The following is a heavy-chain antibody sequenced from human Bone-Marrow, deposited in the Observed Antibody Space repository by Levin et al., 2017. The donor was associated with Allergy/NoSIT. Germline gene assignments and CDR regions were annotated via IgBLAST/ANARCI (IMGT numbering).Heavy chain of an antibody. Sequence: SETLSLTCAISGDSVSSNTAAWNWIRQSPSKGLEWLGRTYFRSKWINEYAEFVKSRISVNPDTSKNQFSLHLNSMTPDDTAVYYCTRDPGRGYGMDVWGQGTTVTVSS. V-gene: IGHV6-1*01. CDR3: TRDPGRGYGMDV. CDR1: GDSVSSNTAA. CDR2: TYFRSKWIN. J-gene: IGHJ6*02.